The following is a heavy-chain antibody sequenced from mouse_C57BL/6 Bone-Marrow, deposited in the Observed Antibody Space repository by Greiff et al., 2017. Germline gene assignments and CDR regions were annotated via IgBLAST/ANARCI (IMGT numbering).Heavy chain of an antibody. Sequence: EVQLQQSGAELVRPGASVKLSCTASGFNITDDYMHWVKQRPEQGLEWIGWIDPENGDTEYASKFQGKATITADTSSNTAYLQLSSLTSEDTAVYYCTTKITLVITTVVATDYAMDYWGQGTSVTVSS. J-gene: IGHJ4*01. V-gene: IGHV14-4*01. CDR1: GFNITDDY. D-gene: IGHD1-1*01. CDR3: TTKITLVITTVVATDYAMDY. CDR2: IDPENGDT.